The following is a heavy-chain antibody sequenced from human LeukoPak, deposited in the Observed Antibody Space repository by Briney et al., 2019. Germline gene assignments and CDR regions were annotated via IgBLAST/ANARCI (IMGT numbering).Heavy chain of an antibody. J-gene: IGHJ4*02. D-gene: IGHD6-6*01. V-gene: IGHV3-23*01. CDR1: GFTFSNAW. CDR3: AKREQLGDY. Sequence: GGSLRLSCAASGFTFSNAWMSWVRQAPGKGLEWVSAISGSGGSTYYADSVKGRFTISRDNSKNTLYLQMNSLRAEDTAVYYCAKREQLGDYWGQGTLVTVSS. CDR2: ISGSGGST.